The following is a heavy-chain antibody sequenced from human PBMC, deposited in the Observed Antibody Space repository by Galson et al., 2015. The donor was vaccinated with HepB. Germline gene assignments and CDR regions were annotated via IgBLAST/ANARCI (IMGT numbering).Heavy chain of an antibody. D-gene: IGHD1-26*01. CDR3: TTGGIYSGSYYFDS. Sequence: SVKVSCKASRGAFSSYAVNWVRQAPGQGLENMGRIIPVLDVINYAQKFQGRVTFTTDKSTSTAFMDLSSLGSDDTAIYYCTTGGIYSGSYYFDSWGQGTLVTVSS. CDR1: RGAFSSYA. V-gene: IGHV1-69*04. J-gene: IGHJ4*02. CDR2: IIPVLDVI.